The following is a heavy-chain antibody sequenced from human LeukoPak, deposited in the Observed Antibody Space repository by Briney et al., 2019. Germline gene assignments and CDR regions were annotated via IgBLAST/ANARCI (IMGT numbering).Heavy chain of an antibody. CDR1: GFTFTSYA. D-gene: IGHD6-13*01. J-gene: IGHJ5*02. CDR2: ISGSGNRT. V-gene: IGHV3-23*01. CDR3: AKSYSSSWYVESNWFDP. Sequence: GGSLRLSCAVSGFTFTSYAISWVRQAPGKGLEWVSIISGSGNRTYYADSVKGRFTISRDNSKNTLYLQMNSLRAEDTAVYYCAKSYSSSWYVESNWFDPWGQGTLVTVSS.